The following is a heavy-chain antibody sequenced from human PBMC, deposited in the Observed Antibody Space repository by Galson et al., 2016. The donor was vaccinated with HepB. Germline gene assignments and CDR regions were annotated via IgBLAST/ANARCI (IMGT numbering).Heavy chain of an antibody. V-gene: IGHV1-46*01. J-gene: IGHJ4*02. CDR1: GHTLTNFY. CDR2: INPGGSSA. D-gene: IGHD1-26*01. Sequence: SVKVSCKASGHTLTNFYMHWVRQAPGQGLERMGIINPGGSSATYAQSFQGRVALTRDTSTSTVYTELSSLRLEDTAVYYCARDERTGTFYTFDSWGQGTLVTVSS. CDR3: ARDERTGTFYTFDS.